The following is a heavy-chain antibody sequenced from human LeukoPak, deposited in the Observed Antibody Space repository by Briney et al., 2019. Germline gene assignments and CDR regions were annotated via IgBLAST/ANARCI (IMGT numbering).Heavy chain of an antibody. Sequence: GASVKVSCKASGYTFTNYYMHWVRQAPGQGLEWMGIINPSGGSTSYAQKLQGRVTMTRDTSISTAYMELSRLRSDDTAVYYCARDVWGVGAPRLDYWGQGTLVTVSS. D-gene: IGHD3-16*01. J-gene: IGHJ4*02. V-gene: IGHV1-46*04. CDR3: ARDVWGVGAPRLDY. CDR1: GYTFTNYY. CDR2: INPSGGST.